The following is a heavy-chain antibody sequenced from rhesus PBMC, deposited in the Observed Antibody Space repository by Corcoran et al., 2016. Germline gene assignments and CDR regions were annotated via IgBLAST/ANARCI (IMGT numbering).Heavy chain of an antibody. CDR3: ARVFGLVSPLAFDY. Sequence: QLQLQESGPGLVQPSETLSLTCAVSAYSINSGYGWTWIRQPPGKGLDLLGYIYYAGRPTYNPTSKIRGTISRDMSKNQFTLRLNSVTAADTAVYYCARVFGLVSPLAFDYWGQGVLVTGSS. CDR2: IYYAGRP. V-gene: IGHV4-122*02. J-gene: IGHJ4*01. CDR1: AYSINSGYG. D-gene: IGHD3-3*01.